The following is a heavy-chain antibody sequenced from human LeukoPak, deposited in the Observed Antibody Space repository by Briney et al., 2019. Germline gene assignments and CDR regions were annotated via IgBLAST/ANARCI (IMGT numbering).Heavy chain of an antibody. CDR3: AKESERQWLVRVYFDY. V-gene: IGHV3-23*01. D-gene: IGHD6-19*01. Sequence: QSGGSLRLSCAASGFTFSSYAMSWVRQAPGKGLEWVSAISGSGGSTYYADSVKGRFTISRDNSKNTLYLQMNSLRAEDTAVYYCAKESERQWLVRVYFDYWGQGTLVTVSS. CDR2: ISGSGGST. CDR1: GFTFSSYA. J-gene: IGHJ4*02.